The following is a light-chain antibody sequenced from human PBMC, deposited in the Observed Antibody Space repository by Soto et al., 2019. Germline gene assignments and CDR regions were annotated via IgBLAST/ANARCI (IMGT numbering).Light chain of an antibody. CDR1: QSVSSY. J-gene: IGKJ4*01. CDR3: QQRSSSPLT. Sequence: EIVLTQSPATLSLSPGDIATLSCRASQSVSSYLACYQQKPGQAPRLLIYDASNRATGIPARFSGSGSGTDFTLTISSLEPEDFAVYYCQQRSSSPLTFGGGTKVEIK. CDR2: DAS. V-gene: IGKV3-11*01.